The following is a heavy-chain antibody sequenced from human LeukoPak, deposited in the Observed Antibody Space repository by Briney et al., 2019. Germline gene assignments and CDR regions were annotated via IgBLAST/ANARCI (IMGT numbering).Heavy chain of an antibody. Sequence: ASVKVSCKASGGTFSSYAISWVRQAPRQGLEWMGWISAYNGNTNYAQKLQGRVTMTADTSTSTAYMELRSLRSDDTAVYYCARDSPLIAAAGTGFDYWGQGTLVTVSS. V-gene: IGHV1-18*01. CDR3: ARDSPLIAAAGTGFDY. D-gene: IGHD6-13*01. J-gene: IGHJ4*02. CDR2: ISAYNGNT. CDR1: GGTFSSYA.